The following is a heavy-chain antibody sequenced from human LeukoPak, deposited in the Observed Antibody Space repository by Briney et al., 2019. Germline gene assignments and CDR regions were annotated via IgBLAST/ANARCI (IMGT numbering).Heavy chain of an antibody. CDR2: ITPDGSDR. J-gene: IGHJ4*02. V-gene: IGHV3-7*01. D-gene: IGHD6-19*01. CDR3: VPGGLAESGIDY. CDR1: GFTFNNYW. Sequence: PGGSLRLSCAVSGFTFNNYWMSWVRQAPGKGLEWVANITPDGSDRYYVDSLKGRVTISRDNTKSSLYLQLNSLRAEDTAVYYCVPGGLAESGIDYWGQGALVTVSS.